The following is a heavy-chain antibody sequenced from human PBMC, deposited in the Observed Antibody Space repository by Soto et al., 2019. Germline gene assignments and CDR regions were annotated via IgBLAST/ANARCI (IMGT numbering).Heavy chain of an antibody. CDR1: GYTFTSYD. V-gene: IGHV1-8*01. CDR3: ARTVYGDHVDY. D-gene: IGHD4-17*01. CDR2: MNPNSGNT. J-gene: IGHJ4*02. Sequence: QVQLVQSGAEVKKPGASVKVSCKPSGYTFTSYDINWVRQATGQGLGWMGWMNPNSGNTAYAQKFQGRVTMTRNTSISTAYMELSSLRSEGTAGYYCARTVYGDHVDYWGQGTLVTVSS.